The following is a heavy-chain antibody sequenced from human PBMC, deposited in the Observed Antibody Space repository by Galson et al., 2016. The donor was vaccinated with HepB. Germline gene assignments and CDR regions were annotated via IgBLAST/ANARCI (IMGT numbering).Heavy chain of an antibody. V-gene: IGHV3-23*01. Sequence: SLRLSCAASGFTFGTYVMTWVRQAPGKGLEWVSSISGSGGRISYADSVKGRFTVSRDNSKNTLYLQMNSLRAEDTAVYYCTKGGDNYFDYWGQGTLVTASS. D-gene: IGHD5-18*01. CDR1: GFTFGTYV. J-gene: IGHJ4*02. CDR3: TKGGDNYFDY. CDR2: ISGSGGRI.